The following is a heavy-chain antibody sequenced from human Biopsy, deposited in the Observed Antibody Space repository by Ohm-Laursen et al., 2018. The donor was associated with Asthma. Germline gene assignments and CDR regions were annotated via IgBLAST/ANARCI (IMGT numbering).Heavy chain of an antibody. Sequence: PGTLSLTCAVYGGSLRGYVWTWIRQPPGKGLEWIGESTQGGGTTFNPSLKSRVTISIDSSKGQLSLKVRSVTAADTAVYYCARGPEWNGLDVWGQGTTVTVSS. J-gene: IGHJ6*02. V-gene: IGHV4-34*01. CDR3: ARGPEWNGLDV. CDR1: GGSLRGYV. CDR2: STQGGGT. D-gene: IGHD3-3*01.